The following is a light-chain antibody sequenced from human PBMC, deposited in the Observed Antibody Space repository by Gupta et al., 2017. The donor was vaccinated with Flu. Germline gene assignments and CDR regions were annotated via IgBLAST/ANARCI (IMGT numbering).Light chain of an antibody. CDR3: QQYYSTPT. J-gene: IGKJ5*01. CDR1: RSVLSTSNNENF. V-gene: IGKV4-1*01. CDR2: SDS. Sequence: NCKSNRSVLSTSNNENFLAWFQHKLGQPPRLLIYSDSTREVGVPARFSGGGSGTDFTLTINSLQAEDVATYYCQQYYSTPTFGQGTRLEMK.